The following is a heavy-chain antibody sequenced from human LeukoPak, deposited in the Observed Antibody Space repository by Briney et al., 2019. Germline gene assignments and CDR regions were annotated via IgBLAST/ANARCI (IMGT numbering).Heavy chain of an antibody. CDR3: ARGPFEGSTAVLLWFGELLW. Sequence: SVKVSCKASGGTFSIYAISWVRQAPGQGLEWMGGIIPIFGTANYAQKFQGRVTITADESTSTAYMELSSLRSEDTAVYYCARGPFEGSTAVLLWFGELLWWGQGTLVTVSS. V-gene: IGHV1-69*13. J-gene: IGHJ4*02. CDR1: GGTFSIYA. CDR2: IIPIFGTA. D-gene: IGHD3-10*01.